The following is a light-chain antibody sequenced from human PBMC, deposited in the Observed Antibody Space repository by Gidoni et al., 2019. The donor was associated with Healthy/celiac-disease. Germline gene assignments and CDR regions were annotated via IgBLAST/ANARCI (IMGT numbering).Light chain of an antibody. CDR2: GAS. Sequence: EIVLTQSPGTLSWSPGERATLSCRASQSVSSIYLAWYQQKPGQAPRLLIYGASSRATGIPDRFSGSGSGTDFTLTISRLEPEDFAVYYCQQYGSSPLTFGGGTKVEIK. J-gene: IGKJ4*01. CDR3: QQYGSSPLT. V-gene: IGKV3-20*01. CDR1: QSVSSIY.